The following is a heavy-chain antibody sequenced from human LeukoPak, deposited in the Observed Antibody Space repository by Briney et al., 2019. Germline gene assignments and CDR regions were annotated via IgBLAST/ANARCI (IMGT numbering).Heavy chain of an antibody. CDR1: GGTFSSYS. CDR3: ARTDCSSTSCYTFAWFDP. Sequence: ASVKVSCKASGGTFSSYSITWVRQAPGQGLEWMGRIIPTLGIANYAQKFQGRVAITADKSTSTAYMELSSLRSEDTAVYYCARTDCSSTSCYTFAWFDPWGQGTLVTVSS. CDR2: IIPTLGIA. D-gene: IGHD2-2*02. V-gene: IGHV1-69*02. J-gene: IGHJ5*02.